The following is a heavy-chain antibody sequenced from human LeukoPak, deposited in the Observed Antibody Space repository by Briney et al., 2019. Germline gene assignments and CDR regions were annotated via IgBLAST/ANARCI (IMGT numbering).Heavy chain of an antibody. CDR3: ARVQRIAAAGTINLMGY. Sequence: GASVKVSCKASGYTFTSYDINWVRQAPGQGLEWMGWINTNTGNPTYAQGFTGRFVFSLDTSVSTAYLQISSLKAEDTAVYYCARVQRIAAAGTINLMGYWGQGTLVTVSS. CDR1: GYTFTSYD. J-gene: IGHJ4*02. CDR2: INTNTGNP. D-gene: IGHD6-13*01. V-gene: IGHV7-4-1*02.